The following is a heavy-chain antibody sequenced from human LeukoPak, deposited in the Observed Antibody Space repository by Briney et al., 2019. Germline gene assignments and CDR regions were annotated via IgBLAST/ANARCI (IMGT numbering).Heavy chain of an antibody. J-gene: IGHJ4*02. Sequence: GGSLRLSCAASGFTFRSYAMHWVRQAPGKGLEWVANIKQDGSEKYYVDSVKGRFTISRDNAKNSLYLQMNSLRAEDTAVYYCARDGGILDYYGSGSYYNVFDYWGQGTLVTVSS. V-gene: IGHV3-7*01. CDR2: IKQDGSEK. CDR3: ARDGGILDYYGSGSYYNVFDY. D-gene: IGHD3-10*01. CDR1: GFTFRSYA.